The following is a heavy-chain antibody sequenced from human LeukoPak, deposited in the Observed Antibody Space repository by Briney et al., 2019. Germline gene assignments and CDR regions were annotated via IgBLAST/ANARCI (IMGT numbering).Heavy chain of an antibody. CDR2: ISSSSSTI. CDR3: ARGGYCSGGSCYALSPDYYYYMDV. J-gene: IGHJ6*03. D-gene: IGHD2-15*01. CDR1: GFTFSSYS. V-gene: IGHV3-48*01. Sequence: GGSLRLSCAASGFTFSSYSMNWVRQAPGKGLEWVSYISSSSSTIYYADSVKGRFTISRDNAKNSLYLQMNSLRAEDTAVYYCARGGYCSGGSCYALSPDYYYYMDVWGKGTTVTVSS.